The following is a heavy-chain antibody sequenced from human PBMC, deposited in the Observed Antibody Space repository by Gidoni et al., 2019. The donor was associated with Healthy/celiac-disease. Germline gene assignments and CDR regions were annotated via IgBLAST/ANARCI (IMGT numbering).Heavy chain of an antibody. J-gene: IGHJ2*01. CDR3: ARDYGDWYFDL. V-gene: IGHV3-33*01. Sequence: QVQLVESGGGVVQPGRSLRLSCAASGFTFSSYGMHWVRQAPGKGLEWVAVIWYDGSNKYYADSVKGRFTISRDNSKNTLYLQMNSLRAEDTAVYYCARDYGDWYFDLWGRGTLVTVSS. D-gene: IGHD4-17*01. CDR1: GFTFSSYG. CDR2: IWYDGSNK.